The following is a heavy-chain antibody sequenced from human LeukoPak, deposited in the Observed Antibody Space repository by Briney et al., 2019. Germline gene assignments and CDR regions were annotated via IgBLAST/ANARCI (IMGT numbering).Heavy chain of an antibody. D-gene: IGHD1-26*01. J-gene: IGHJ2*01. Sequence: SETLSLTCTVSGGSISSSSYYWGWIRQPPGKGLEWIGSIYYSGSTYYNPSLKSRVTISVDTSKNQFSLKLSSVTAADTAVYYCARHDPDSGSYYGWRYFDLWGRGTLVTVSS. CDR2: IYYSGST. CDR1: GGSISSSSYY. CDR3: ARHDPDSGSYYGWRYFDL. V-gene: IGHV4-39*01.